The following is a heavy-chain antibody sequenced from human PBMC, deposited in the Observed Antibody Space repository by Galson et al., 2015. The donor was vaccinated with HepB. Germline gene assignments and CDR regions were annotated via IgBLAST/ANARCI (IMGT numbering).Heavy chain of an antibody. CDR3: ARGGFVAVVTATLNNWFDP. Sequence: SVKVSCKASGYTFSSYSIAWVRQAPDEGLEWMGWISAYDGSTNYAQKLQGRVTMTTETSTTTAYMELRSLRSDDTAVYYCARGGFVAVVTATLNNWFDPWGQGTLVTVSS. V-gene: IGHV1-18*01. D-gene: IGHD2-15*01. CDR1: GYTFSSYS. J-gene: IGHJ5*02. CDR2: ISAYDGST.